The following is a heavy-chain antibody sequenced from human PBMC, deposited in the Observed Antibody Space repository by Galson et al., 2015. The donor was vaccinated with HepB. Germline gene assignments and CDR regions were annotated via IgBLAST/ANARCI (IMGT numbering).Heavy chain of an antibody. D-gene: IGHD2-2*01. Sequence: SLRLSCAASGFTFSSYAMSWVRQAPGKGLEWVSAISGSGGSTYYADSVKGRFTISRDNSKNTLYLQMNSLRAEDTAVYYCAKATCSSTSCYWFDPWGQGTLVTVSS. CDR2: ISGSGGST. J-gene: IGHJ5*02. V-gene: IGHV3-23*01. CDR1: GFTFSSYA. CDR3: AKATCSSTSCYWFDP.